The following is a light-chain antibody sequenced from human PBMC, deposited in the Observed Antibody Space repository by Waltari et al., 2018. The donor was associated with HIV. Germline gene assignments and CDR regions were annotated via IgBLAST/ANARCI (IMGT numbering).Light chain of an antibody. CDR3: QSADSSGIYEI. J-gene: IGLJ2*01. V-gene: IGLV3-25*03. CDR1: ALPKQY. Sequence: SYELTQPPSMSVSPGQTARITCSGDALPKQYAYWYQQKPGQAPVLIIYKDTERPSGSPERFSGSNSGTIATLTISGVQAEDEAAYYCQSADSSGIYEIFGGGTKVIVL. CDR2: KDT.